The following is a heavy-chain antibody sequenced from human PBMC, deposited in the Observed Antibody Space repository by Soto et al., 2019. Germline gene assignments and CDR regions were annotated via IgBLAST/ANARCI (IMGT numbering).Heavy chain of an antibody. J-gene: IGHJ4*02. Sequence: EVQLVESGGGLVKPGGSLRLSCAASGFTFSSYSMNWVRQAPGKGLEWVSSISSSSSYIYYADSVKGRFTISRDNAKNSLYLQMNSLRAEDTAVYYCATLGTAAAAPDYWGQGTLVTVSS. CDR1: GFTFSSYS. CDR3: ATLGTAAAAPDY. CDR2: ISSSSSYI. D-gene: IGHD6-13*01. V-gene: IGHV3-21*01.